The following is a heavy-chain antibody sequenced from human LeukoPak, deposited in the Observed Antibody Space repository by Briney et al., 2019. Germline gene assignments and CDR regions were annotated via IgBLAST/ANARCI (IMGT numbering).Heavy chain of an antibody. D-gene: IGHD6-19*01. CDR2: ISGTGRTI. Sequence: GGSLRLSCAASGFTFSSYSMNWVRQAPGKGLEWISYISGTGRTIYYADSVKGRFTISRDNSKNTLYLQMNSLRAEDTAVYYCARVGSSGWYNAFDIWGQGTMVTVSS. V-gene: IGHV3-48*01. CDR3: ARVGSSGWYNAFDI. CDR1: GFTFSSYS. J-gene: IGHJ3*02.